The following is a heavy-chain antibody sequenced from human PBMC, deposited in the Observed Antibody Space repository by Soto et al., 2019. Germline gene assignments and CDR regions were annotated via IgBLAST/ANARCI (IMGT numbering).Heavy chain of an antibody. Sequence: HPGGSLRLSCAASGFTFSGSAMHWVRQASGKGLEWVGRIRTKADSYATAYAVSVKGRFTISRDDSKNTVYLQMNSLKTEDTAVYYCIRQEYSGTYGPPDYWGQGALVTVSS. CDR3: IRQEYSGTYGPPDY. CDR1: GFTFSGSA. V-gene: IGHV3-73*01. D-gene: IGHD1-26*01. J-gene: IGHJ4*02. CDR2: IRTKADSYAT.